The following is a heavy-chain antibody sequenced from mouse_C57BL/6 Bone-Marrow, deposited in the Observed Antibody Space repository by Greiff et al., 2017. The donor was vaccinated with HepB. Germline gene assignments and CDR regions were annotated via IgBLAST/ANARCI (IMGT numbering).Heavy chain of an antibody. J-gene: IGHJ3*01. D-gene: IGHD2-2*01. CDR3: TRSMGYGFAY. CDR1: GYTFTDYE. Sequence: QVQLQQSGAELVRPGASVTLSCKASGYTFTDYEMHWVKQTPVHGLEWIGAIDPETGGTAYNQKFKGKAILTADTSSSTAYMELRSLTSEDSAVYYCTRSMGYGFAYWGQGTLITVSA. CDR2: IDPETGGT. V-gene: IGHV1-15*01.